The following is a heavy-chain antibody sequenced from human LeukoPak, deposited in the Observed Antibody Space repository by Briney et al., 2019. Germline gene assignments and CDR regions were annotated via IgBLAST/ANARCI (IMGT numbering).Heavy chain of an antibody. Sequence: ASVKVSCKASGYTFTGYYIHWVRQAPGQGLEWMGIINPSGGSTSYAQKFQGRVTMTRDMSTSTVYMELSSLRSEDTAVYYCARSQGGYALHLPYWGQGTLVTVSS. CDR2: INPSGGST. D-gene: IGHD3-16*01. V-gene: IGHV1-46*01. J-gene: IGHJ4*02. CDR3: ARSQGGYALHLPY. CDR1: GYTFTGYY.